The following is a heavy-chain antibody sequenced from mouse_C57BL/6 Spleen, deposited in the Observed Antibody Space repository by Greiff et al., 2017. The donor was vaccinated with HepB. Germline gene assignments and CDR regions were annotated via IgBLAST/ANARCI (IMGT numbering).Heavy chain of an antibody. V-gene: IGHV1-61*01. CDR3: ARSYYGSLFAY. D-gene: IGHD1-1*01. CDR2: IYPSDSET. CDR1: GYTFTSYW. Sequence: QVQLQQSGAELVRPGSSVKLSCKASGYTFTSYWMDWVKQRPGQGLEWIGNIYPSDSETHYNQKFKDKATLTVDKSSSTAYMQLSSLTSEDSAVYYCARSYYGSLFAYWGQGTLVTVSA. J-gene: IGHJ3*01.